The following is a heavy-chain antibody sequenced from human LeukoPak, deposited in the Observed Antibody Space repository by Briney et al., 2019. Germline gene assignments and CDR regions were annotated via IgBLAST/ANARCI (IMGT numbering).Heavy chain of an antibody. D-gene: IGHD2-2*01. CDR1: GFTFDNFADYG. V-gene: IGHV3-9*01. J-gene: IGHJ3*02. CDR2: ISWTNDNI. CDR3: ASPHVVPAADVLGAFDI. Sequence: PGKSLRLSCAASGFTFDNFADYGMHWVRQVPGKGLEWVSGISWTNDNIGYADFVKGRFTISRDNAKNSLYLQMNSLRAEDTAVYYCASPHVVPAADVLGAFDIWGQGTMVTVSS.